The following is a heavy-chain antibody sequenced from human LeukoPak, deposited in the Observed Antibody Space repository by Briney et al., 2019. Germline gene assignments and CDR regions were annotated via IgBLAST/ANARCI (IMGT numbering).Heavy chain of an antibody. V-gene: IGHV4-34*01. CDR2: INHSGST. D-gene: IGHD3-3*01. Sequence: TSETLSLTCAVYGGSFSGYYWSWIRQPPGKGLEWIGEINHSGSTNYNPSLKSRVTISVDTSKNQFSLKLSSVTAADTAVYYCARGPGITIFGVVRGGPSGYWGQGTLVTVSS. CDR1: GGSFSGYY. CDR3: ARGPGITIFGVVRGGPSGY. J-gene: IGHJ4*02.